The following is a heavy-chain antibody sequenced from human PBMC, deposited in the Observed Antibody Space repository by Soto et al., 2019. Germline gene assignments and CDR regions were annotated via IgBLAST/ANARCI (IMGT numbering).Heavy chain of an antibody. D-gene: IGHD2-15*01. V-gene: IGHV3-48*01. CDR2: ISSSSSTI. CDR3: ARDSPEGYCSGGSCYWFYCYYYMDV. Sequence: GGSLRLSCAASGFTFSSYSMNWVRQAPGKGLEWVSYISSSSSTIYYADSVKGRFTISRDNAKNSLYLQMNSLRAEDTAVYHCARDSPEGYCSGGSCYWFYCYYYMDVWGKGTTVTVSS. J-gene: IGHJ6*03. CDR1: GFTFSSYS.